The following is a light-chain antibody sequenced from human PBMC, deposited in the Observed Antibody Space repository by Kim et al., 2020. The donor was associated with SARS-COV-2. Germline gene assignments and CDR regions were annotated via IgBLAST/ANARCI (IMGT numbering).Light chain of an antibody. CDR3: QPWDSSISWV. Sequence: PVLALPPPIPRPSGHPERFSGSKSGNAATLTISGSQAMDEAEYYCQPWDSSISWVFGGGSHLTVL. V-gene: IGLV3-1*01. J-gene: IGLJ3*02. CDR2: PPI.